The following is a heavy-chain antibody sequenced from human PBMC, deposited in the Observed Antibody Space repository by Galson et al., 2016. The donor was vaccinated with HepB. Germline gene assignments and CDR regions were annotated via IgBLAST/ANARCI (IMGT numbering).Heavy chain of an antibody. D-gene: IGHD6-19*01. CDR2: ISNDGSNK. Sequence: SLRLSCAASGFPFSGYGIHWVRQAPGKGLEWVGGISNDGSNKYYADSVKGRFTISRDNSKDTLYLQMNSLRAEDTAVYYCARAGYSSTWWFLPNWGQGTLVTVSS. CDR3: ARAGYSSTWWFLPN. CDR1: GFPFSGYG. J-gene: IGHJ4*02. V-gene: IGHV3-33*01.